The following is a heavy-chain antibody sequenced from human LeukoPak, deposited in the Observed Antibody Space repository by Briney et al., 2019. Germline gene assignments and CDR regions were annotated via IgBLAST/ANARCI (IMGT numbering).Heavy chain of an antibody. CDR1: GFTFSSSS. V-gene: IGHV3-21*06. J-gene: IGHJ4*02. D-gene: IGHD1-14*01. CDR2: ISGSSTYI. Sequence: PGGSLRLSCTGSGFTFSSSSMNWVRQAPGKGLEWVSSISGSSTYIYYADSVKGRFTISRDNAKSSLYLQMTSLSAEDTAVYYCARGAGARALDYWGQGTPVTVSS. CDR3: ARGAGARALDY.